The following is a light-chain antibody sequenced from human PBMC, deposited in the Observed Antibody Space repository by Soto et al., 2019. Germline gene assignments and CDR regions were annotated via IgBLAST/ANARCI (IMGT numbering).Light chain of an antibody. V-gene: IGKV3-15*01. CDR1: QRVSNN. Sequence: EIVLTQSPGTLSVSPGERATLSCRASQRVSNNLSWYQQKPGQAPRLLIYCASTRATGIPARFSGSGSETDFTLTISSLQSEYFAVYYFQQYNDWPPYTFGQGTKLEIK. CDR3: QQYNDWPPYT. J-gene: IGKJ2*01. CDR2: CAS.